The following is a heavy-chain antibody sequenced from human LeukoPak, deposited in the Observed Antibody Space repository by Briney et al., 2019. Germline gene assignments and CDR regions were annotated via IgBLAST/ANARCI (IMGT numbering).Heavy chain of an antibody. CDR2: INSDGSST. CDR3: ARGLSGYASSLGY. D-gene: IGHD6-6*01. V-gene: IGHV3-74*01. Sequence: PGGSLRLSCAASGFTFSSYWMHWVRQAPGKGLVWVSRINSDGSSTSYADSVRRRFSISRDNAKNTLYLQMNSLRAEDTAVYYCARGLSGYASSLGYWGQGTLVTVSA. J-gene: IGHJ4*02. CDR1: GFTFSSYW.